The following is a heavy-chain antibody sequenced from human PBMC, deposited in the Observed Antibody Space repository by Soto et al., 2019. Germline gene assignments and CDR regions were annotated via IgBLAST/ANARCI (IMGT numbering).Heavy chain of an antibody. CDR3: AHRLEASSAQNWFDP. V-gene: IGHV2-5*02. Sequence: SGPTLVKPTQTLTLTCTFSGFSLSTSGVGVGWIRQPPGKALEWLALIYGDDDKGYSPSLKSRLTITKDTSKNQVVLTMTNMDPVDTATYYCAHRLEASSAQNWFDPWGQGTLVTVSS. J-gene: IGHJ5*02. CDR1: GFSLSTSGVG. CDR2: IYGDDDK.